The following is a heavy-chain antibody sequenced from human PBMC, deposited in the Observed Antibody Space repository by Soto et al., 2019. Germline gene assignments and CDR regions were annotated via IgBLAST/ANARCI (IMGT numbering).Heavy chain of an antibody. CDR3: ARDCSGGSCYSSFVDFDY. CDR1: GYTFTSYG. D-gene: IGHD2-15*01. CDR2: ISAYNGNT. Sequence: ASVKVSCKASGYTFTSYGVRWVRQAPGQGLEWMGWISAYNGNTNYAQKLQGRVTMTTDTSTSTAYMELRSLRSDDTAVYYCARDCSGGSCYSSFVDFDYWGQGTLVTVSS. J-gene: IGHJ4*02. V-gene: IGHV1-18*01.